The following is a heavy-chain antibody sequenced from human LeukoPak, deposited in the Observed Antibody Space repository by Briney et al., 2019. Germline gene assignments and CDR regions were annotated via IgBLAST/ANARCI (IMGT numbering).Heavy chain of an antibody. CDR1: GFSFSSHG. CDR3: AKDRCSNGVGCYYYYMDV. J-gene: IGHJ6*03. V-gene: IGHV3-30*02. Sequence: GGSLRLSCAASGFSFSSHGMHWVRQAPGKGLEWMALTRSDGSTKYYADSVKGRFSISRDNSKNILNLQINSLRADDTAVYYCAKDRCSNGVGCYYYYMDVWGKGTTVTIYS. CDR2: TRSDGSTK. D-gene: IGHD2-8*01.